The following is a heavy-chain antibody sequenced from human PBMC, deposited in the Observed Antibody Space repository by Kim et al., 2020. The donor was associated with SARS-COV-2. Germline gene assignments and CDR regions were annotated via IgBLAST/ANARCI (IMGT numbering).Heavy chain of an antibody. CDR1: GFTLGDYT. D-gene: IGHD2-15*01. CDR2: IRNKASGGTP. Sequence: GGSLRLSCITSGFTLGDYTINWVRQAPGKGLEWVGFIRNKASGGTPEYAASVKGRFIISTDDSKSIAYLQMNSLKTEDTAVYYCSRDRWWSVDHWGQGTLVPVPS. CDR3: SRDRWWSVDH. J-gene: IGHJ4*02. V-gene: IGHV3-49*04.